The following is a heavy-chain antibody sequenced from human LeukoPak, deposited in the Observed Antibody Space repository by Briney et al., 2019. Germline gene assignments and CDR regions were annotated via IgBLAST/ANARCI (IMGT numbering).Heavy chain of an antibody. CDR2: IYPGHSDT. D-gene: IGHD3-10*01. V-gene: IGHV5-51*01. J-gene: IGHJ3*02. Sequence: GESLKISCQVSGYSFTTHWIGWVRQMPGKGLEWMGIIYPGHSDTRYSPSFQGQVTISADKSISTAFLRWSSLKASDTAIYFCARQSPGRDSFDIWGQGTMVTVSS. CDR1: GYSFTTHW. CDR3: ARQSPGRDSFDI.